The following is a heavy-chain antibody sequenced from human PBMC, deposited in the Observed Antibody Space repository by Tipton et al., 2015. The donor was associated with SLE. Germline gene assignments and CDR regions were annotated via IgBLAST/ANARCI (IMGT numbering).Heavy chain of an antibody. V-gene: IGHV4-61*02. CDR3: ALSMTAASGPFDY. CDR2: IYTSGIT. Sequence: TLSLTCTVSGDSVNSGFWFWSWIRQPAGKGLEWIGRIYTSGITYYSPSLKSRVTISVDTSNNQFSLELSSVTAADTAVYYCALSMTAASGPFDYWGQGILVTVS. J-gene: IGHJ4*02. D-gene: IGHD6-13*01. CDR1: GDSVNSGFWF.